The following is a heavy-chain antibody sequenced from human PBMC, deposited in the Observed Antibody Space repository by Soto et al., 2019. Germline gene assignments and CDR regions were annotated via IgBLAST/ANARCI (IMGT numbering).Heavy chain of an antibody. D-gene: IGHD3-22*01. J-gene: IGHJ4*02. V-gene: IGHV4-59*12. Sequence: QVVLQESGPGLVKPSETLSLTCSVSGRSITSYYWSWVRQPPGKGLEWIGYIYDNGITSQNPSLKSRVTMSADTSQNQFSLKLTSVTGADTAVCYCARTYDSNGYANEFDSWGQGILVTVTS. CDR1: GRSITSYY. CDR3: ARTYDSNGYANEFDS. CDR2: IYDNGIT.